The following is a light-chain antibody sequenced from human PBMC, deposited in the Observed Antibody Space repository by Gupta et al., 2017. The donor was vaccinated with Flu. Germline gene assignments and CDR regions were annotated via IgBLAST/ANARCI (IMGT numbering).Light chain of an antibody. CDR1: SSNIGADYD. J-gene: IGLJ2*01. CDR3: QSYDSSLSVVI. Sequence: IYGTGSSSNIGADYDVHWYQQFPGAAPKLLIFGNNNRPSGVPDRFSGSKSGTSASLVVSGLQAEDEGDYFCQSYDSSLSVVIFGGGTKLTVL. V-gene: IGLV1-40*01. CDR2: GNN.